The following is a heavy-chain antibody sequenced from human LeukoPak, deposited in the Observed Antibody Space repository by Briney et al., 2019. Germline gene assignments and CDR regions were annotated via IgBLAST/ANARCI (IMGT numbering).Heavy chain of an antibody. V-gene: IGHV3-7*01. CDR1: GFTFSSYW. CDR2: IKQDGSEK. D-gene: IGHD1-26*01. Sequence: PGGSLRLSCAASGFTFSSYWMSWVRQAPGKGLEWVANIKQDGSEKYYVDSVKGRFTISRDNAKNSLYLQMNSLRAEDTAVYYCVRGNYPYSGSAFDYWGQGTLVTVSS. J-gene: IGHJ4*02. CDR3: VRGNYPYSGSAFDY.